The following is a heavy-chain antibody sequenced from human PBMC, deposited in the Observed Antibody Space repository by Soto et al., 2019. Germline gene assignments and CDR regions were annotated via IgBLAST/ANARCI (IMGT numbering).Heavy chain of an antibody. CDR2: IYHSGST. V-gene: IGHV4-30-2*01. Sequence: SETLSLTCAVSGGSISSGGYSWSWLRQPPGKGLEWIGYIYHSGSTYYNPSLKSRVTISVDRSKNQFSLKLSSVTAADTAVDYCSRGRVVPAASNWFDPWGQGTLVTVSS. J-gene: IGHJ5*02. D-gene: IGHD2-2*01. CDR1: GGSISSGGYS. CDR3: SRGRVVPAASNWFDP.